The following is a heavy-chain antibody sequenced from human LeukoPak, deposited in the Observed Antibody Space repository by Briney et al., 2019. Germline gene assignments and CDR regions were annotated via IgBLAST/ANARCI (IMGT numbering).Heavy chain of an antibody. CDR1: GDSISSYF. CDR2: IYYSGST. J-gene: IGHJ4*02. D-gene: IGHD4-23*01. Sequence: SETLSLTCTVSGDSISSYFWSWMRQPPGKGLEWIGCIYYSGSTKYKSSLKSRVTISVDTSKNQFSLRLGSVTTADTAVYYCARSPTVALIDYWGQGTLVTVSS. CDR3: ARSPTVALIDY. V-gene: IGHV4-59*01.